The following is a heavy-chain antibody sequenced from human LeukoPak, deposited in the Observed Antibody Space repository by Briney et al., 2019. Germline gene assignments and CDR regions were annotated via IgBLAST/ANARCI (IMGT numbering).Heavy chain of an antibody. CDR2: IYYSGST. V-gene: IGHV4-39*07. CDR1: GGSISSSSYY. D-gene: IGHD7-27*01. J-gene: IGHJ5*02. CDR3: AREVTPNWGLGDWFDP. Sequence: SETLSLTCTVSGGSISSSSYYWGWLRQPPGKGLEWIGSIYYSGSTYYNPSLKSRVTISVDTSKNQFSLKLSSVTAADTAVYYCAREVTPNWGLGDWFDPWGQGTLVTVSS.